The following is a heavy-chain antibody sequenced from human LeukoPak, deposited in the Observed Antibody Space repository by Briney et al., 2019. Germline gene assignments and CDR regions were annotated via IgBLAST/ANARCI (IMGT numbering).Heavy chain of an antibody. J-gene: IGHJ5*02. CDR3: AREGTVTKENNWFDP. Sequence: GASVKVSCKASGYTFTSYGISWVRQAPGQGLEWMGWINPNSGGTNYAQKFQGWVTMTRDTSISTAYMELSRLRSDDTAVYYCAREGTVTKENNWFDPWGQGTLVTVSS. CDR2: INPNSGGT. D-gene: IGHD4-17*01. CDR1: GYTFTSYG. V-gene: IGHV1-2*04.